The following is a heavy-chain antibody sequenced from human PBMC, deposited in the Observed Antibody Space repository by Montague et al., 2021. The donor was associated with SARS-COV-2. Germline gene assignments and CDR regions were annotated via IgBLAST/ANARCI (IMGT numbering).Heavy chain of an antibody. V-gene: IGHV4-59*01. CDR3: ARVHYYTGYVDS. CDR2: IYNSGST. Sequence: SETLSLTCTVSGGSMRDYYWSWIRQPPGEGLEWIGYIYNSGSTDYNPTLNSRVTLSLDTSKNQFSLILRSVTAADTAFYSCARVHYYTGYVDSWGQGTLVSASS. J-gene: IGHJ4*02. CDR1: GGSMRDYY. D-gene: IGHD3-22*01.